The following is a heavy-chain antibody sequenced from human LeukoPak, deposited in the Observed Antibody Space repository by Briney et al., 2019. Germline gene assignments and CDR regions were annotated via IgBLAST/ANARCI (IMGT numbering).Heavy chain of an antibody. V-gene: IGHV4-59*01. CDR1: GGSISPYY. CDR2: IYYSGTT. J-gene: IGHJ6*03. D-gene: IGHD3-3*01. CDR3: ARAPPPSGYYYYYYYMDV. Sequence: PSETLSLTCTVPGGSISPYYWSWIRQAPGKGLEWIGYIYYSGTTNYNPSLKSRVTMSVDTSKSQFSLRLSSVTAADTAVYYCARAPPPSGYYYYYYYMDVWGKGTTVTVSS.